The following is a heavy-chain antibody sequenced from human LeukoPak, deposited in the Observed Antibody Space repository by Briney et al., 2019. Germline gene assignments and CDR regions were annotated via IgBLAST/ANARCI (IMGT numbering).Heavy chain of an antibody. V-gene: IGHV3-30-3*01. CDR2: ILYDGSKK. CDR3: ARDGLTGRTDGTLDH. D-gene: IGHD1-20*01. CDR1: GFTFSHYC. J-gene: IGHJ4*02. Sequence: GGSLRLSCVASGFTFSHYCLHWVRQAPGKGLEWVTLILYDGSKKYYTDSVRGRFTISRDDSTNTLYLQMNSLSPEDTAIYYCARDGLTGRTDGTLDHWGQGPLVTV.